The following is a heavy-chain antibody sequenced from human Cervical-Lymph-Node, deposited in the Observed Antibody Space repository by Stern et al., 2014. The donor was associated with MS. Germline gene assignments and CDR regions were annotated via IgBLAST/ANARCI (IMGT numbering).Heavy chain of an antibody. CDR2: IIPILDTT. Sequence: QVQLVQSGAEVKKPGSSVKVSCKSSGDTFSTHAISWVRQAPGQGLERMGRIIPILDTTDYAQKFHGRLTIDADESTSTAYMELSSLTPDDTAIYYCAREKSDCSGGSCFSSLDYWGQGTLVTVSS. CDR3: AREKSDCSGGSCFSSLDY. D-gene: IGHD2-15*01. CDR1: GDTFSTHA. V-gene: IGHV1-69*11. J-gene: IGHJ4*02.